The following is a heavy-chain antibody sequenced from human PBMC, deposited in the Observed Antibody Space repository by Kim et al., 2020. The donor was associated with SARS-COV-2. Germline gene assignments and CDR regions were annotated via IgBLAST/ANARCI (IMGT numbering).Heavy chain of an antibody. CDR1: GFTFSSYG. CDR2: ISYDGSNK. V-gene: IGHV3-33*05. Sequence: GGSLRLSCAASGFTFSSYGMHWVRQAPGKGLEWVAVISYDGSNKYYADSVKGRFTISRDNSKNTLYLQMNSLRAEDTAVYYCARAITMVRGVIYYGMDVWGQGTTVTVSS. CDR3: ARAITMVRGVIYYGMDV. J-gene: IGHJ6*02. D-gene: IGHD3-10*01.